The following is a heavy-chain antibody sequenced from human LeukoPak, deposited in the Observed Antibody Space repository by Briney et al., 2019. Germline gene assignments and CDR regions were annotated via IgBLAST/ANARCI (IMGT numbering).Heavy chain of an antibody. CDR1: GYTFTAYY. J-gene: IGHJ3*02. Sequence: ASVRVSCKASGYTFTAYYIHWVRQAPGQGLEWMGWINPKNADTDYAQNFRSRVTMTRDTPINTVYMELSRLRSDDTAVYYCARDEGSSSVNALDIWGQGTMITVSS. D-gene: IGHD6-6*01. CDR2: INPKNADT. V-gene: IGHV1-2*02. CDR3: ARDEGSSSVNALDI.